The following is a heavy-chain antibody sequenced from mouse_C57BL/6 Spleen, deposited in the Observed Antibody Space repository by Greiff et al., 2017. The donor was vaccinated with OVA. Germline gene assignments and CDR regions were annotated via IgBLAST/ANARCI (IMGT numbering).Heavy chain of an antibody. CDR2: ISYDGSN. V-gene: IGHV3-6*01. CDR1: GYSITSGYY. Sequence: DVKLQESGPGLVKPSQSLSLTCSVTGYSITSGYYWNWIRQFPGNKLEWMGYISYDGSNNYNPSLKNRISITRDTSKNQFFLTLNSETTEDTATYYCASLTGTGGFDYWGQGTTLTVSS. J-gene: IGHJ2*01. CDR3: ASLTGTGGFDY. D-gene: IGHD4-1*01.